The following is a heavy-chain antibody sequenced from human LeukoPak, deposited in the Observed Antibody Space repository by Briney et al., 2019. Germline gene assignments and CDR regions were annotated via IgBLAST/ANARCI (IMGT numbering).Heavy chain of an antibody. CDR2: INQGGSQK. D-gene: IGHD6-19*01. CDR3: VRDKGGWNPFDY. Sequence: GGSLRLSCEASGFTFGTFWMSWVRQAPGEGLEWVANINQGGSQKNYVDSVRGRFTIDRDDAKNSLYLRMNSLRAEDTAMYFCVRDKGGWNPFDYWGQGTLVTVSS. CDR1: GFTFGTFW. V-gene: IGHV3-7*03. J-gene: IGHJ4*02.